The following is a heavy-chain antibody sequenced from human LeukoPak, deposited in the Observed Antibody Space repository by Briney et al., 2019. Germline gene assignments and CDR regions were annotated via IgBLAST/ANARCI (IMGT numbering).Heavy chain of an antibody. D-gene: IGHD1-1*01. CDR1: GGSFSGYY. V-gene: IGHV4-34*01. Sequence: SETLSLTCAVYGGSFSGYYWSWLRQPPGKGLEWIGEINHSGSTNYNPSLKSRVTISVDTSKNQFSLKLSSVTAADTAVYYCARGTTGTTATPPYYYYYGMDVWGQGTTVTVSS. CDR2: INHSGST. J-gene: IGHJ6*02. CDR3: ARGTTGTTATPPYYYYYGMDV.